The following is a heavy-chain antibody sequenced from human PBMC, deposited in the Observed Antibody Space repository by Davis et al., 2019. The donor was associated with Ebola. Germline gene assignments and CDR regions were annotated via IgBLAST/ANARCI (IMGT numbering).Heavy chain of an antibody. Sequence: ASVKVSCKASGGTFSSYTISWVRQAPGQGLEWMGWISAYNGNTNYAQKLQGRVTMTTDTSTSTAYMELRSLRSDDTAVYYCARVGTTVTTSYYYYGMDVWGKGTTVTVSS. CDR2: ISAYNGNT. D-gene: IGHD4-11*01. V-gene: IGHV1-18*01. J-gene: IGHJ6*04. CDR3: ARVGTTVTTSYYYYGMDV. CDR1: GGTFSSYT.